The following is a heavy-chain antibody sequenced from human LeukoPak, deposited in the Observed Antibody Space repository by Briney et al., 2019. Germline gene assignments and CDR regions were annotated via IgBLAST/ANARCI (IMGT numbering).Heavy chain of an antibody. CDR1: GFTFSSIY. Sequence: PGGSLRLSCAASGFTFSSIYMSWVRQAPGKGLEWVSVIYSDGSTYYADSVKGRFTISRHNSKNTLYLQMNSLRTEDTAVYYCARVVVPNYYFDYWGQGTQVTVSP. CDR3: ARVVVPNYYFDY. J-gene: IGHJ4*02. CDR2: IYSDGST. V-gene: IGHV3-53*04. D-gene: IGHD3-22*01.